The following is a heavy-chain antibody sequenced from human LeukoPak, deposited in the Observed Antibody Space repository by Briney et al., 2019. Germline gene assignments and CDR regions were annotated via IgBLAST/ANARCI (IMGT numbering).Heavy chain of an antibody. V-gene: IGHV4-61*05. CDR2: IYYSGST. D-gene: IGHD3-9*01. CDR1: GGSISSSSYY. CDR3: ARYFEPRHNYHYIDV. J-gene: IGHJ6*03. Sequence: SEALSLTCTVSGGSISSSSYYWGWIRQPPKQGLEWIGYIYYSGSTSYNPSLQSRVTISVDESKNQFSLKLSSVTAADTAVYYCARYFEPRHNYHYIDVWGTGTTVTVSS.